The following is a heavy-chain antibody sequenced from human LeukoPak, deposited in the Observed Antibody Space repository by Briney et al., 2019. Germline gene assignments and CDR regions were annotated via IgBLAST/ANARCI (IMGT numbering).Heavy chain of an antibody. CDR2: INQDGSGK. V-gene: IGHV3-7*03. CDR3: ERAVTSTEGY. D-gene: IGHD4-17*01. Sequence: GGSLRLSCEASGFTFSTYWMTWVRQPPGKGLEWVASINQDGSGKYYVDSVKGRFTISRDNAQKSLYLQMNSLRVDDTAVYYCERAVTSTEGYWGQGTLVTVSS. CDR1: GFTFSTYW. J-gene: IGHJ4*02.